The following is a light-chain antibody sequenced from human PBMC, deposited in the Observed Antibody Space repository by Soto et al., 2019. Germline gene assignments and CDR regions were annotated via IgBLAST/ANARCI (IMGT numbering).Light chain of an antibody. V-gene: IGKV1-6*01. CDR2: GAS. Sequence: AIQLTQSPSSLSASVGDRVTITCRASQGINKFLAWYQQRPGKAPQLLVYGASTLQSGVPSRFSGSRSGTDFTLTISSLQAEDFATYYCLQDHDYQWTFGQGTKLEIK. CDR1: QGINKF. J-gene: IGKJ2*02. CDR3: LQDHDYQWT.